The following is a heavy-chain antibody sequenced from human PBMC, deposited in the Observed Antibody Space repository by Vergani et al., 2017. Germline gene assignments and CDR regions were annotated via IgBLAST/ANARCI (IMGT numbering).Heavy chain of an antibody. V-gene: IGHV3-66*01. CDR1: GFTVSSNY. Sequence: EVQLVESGGGLVQPGGSLRLSCAASGFTVSSNYMSWVRQAPGKGLEWVSVIYSGGSTYYADSVKGRFTISRDNSKNTLYLQMNSLRAEDTAVYYCARDPRPYYDSTLNDYWGQGTLVTVSS. D-gene: IGHD3-22*01. J-gene: IGHJ4*02. CDR3: ARDPRPYYDSTLNDY. CDR2: IYSGGST.